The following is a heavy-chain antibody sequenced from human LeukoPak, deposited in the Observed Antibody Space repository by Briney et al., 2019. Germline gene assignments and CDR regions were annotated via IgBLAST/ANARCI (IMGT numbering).Heavy chain of an antibody. Sequence: SETLSLTCAVSGGSISSSNWWSWVRQPPGKGLEWIGEIYHSGSTNYNPSLKSRVTISVDKSKNQFSLKLSSVTAADTAVYYCARDNYYDSSGSYYYYGMDVWGQGTTVTVSS. V-gene: IGHV4-4*02. J-gene: IGHJ6*02. CDR1: GGSISSSNW. D-gene: IGHD3-22*01. CDR3: ARDNYYDSSGSYYYYGMDV. CDR2: IYHSGST.